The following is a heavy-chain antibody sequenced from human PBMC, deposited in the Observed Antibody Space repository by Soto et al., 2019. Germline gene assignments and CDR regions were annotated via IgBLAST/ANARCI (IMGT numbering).Heavy chain of an antibody. CDR1: GYIFTDYY. Sequence: QVQLVQSGAEVKKPGASVKVSCKASGYIFTDYYMNWVRQAPGQGPEWMGWINPNSGDTDYAQEFRGRVTLTRDTSIITAYMELSSLRSDDTAVYYCARYVITMIRGEGCYGLDVWGQGTTVTVSS. CDR3: ARYVITMIRGEGCYGLDV. D-gene: IGHD3-10*01. J-gene: IGHJ6*02. CDR2: INPNSGDT. V-gene: IGHV1-2*02.